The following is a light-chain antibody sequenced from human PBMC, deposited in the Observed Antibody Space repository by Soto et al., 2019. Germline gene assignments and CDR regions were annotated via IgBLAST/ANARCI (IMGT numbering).Light chain of an antibody. Sequence: DIQLTQSPSFLSASVRDRVTITCRASQVISSDLAWYQQKAGKAPKLLIYDASSLQRGVPSRFSGRGSGTEFTLTISSLQPEDFATYYCQQLKSYPITFGQGTRLEIK. J-gene: IGKJ5*01. CDR3: QQLKSYPIT. V-gene: IGKV1-9*01. CDR1: QVISSD. CDR2: DAS.